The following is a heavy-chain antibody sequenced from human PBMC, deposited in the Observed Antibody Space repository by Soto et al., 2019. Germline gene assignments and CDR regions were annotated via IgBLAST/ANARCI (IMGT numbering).Heavy chain of an antibody. V-gene: IGHV1-2*04. Sequence: VSVKVSCRASGYTFTGYYMHWVRQAPGQGLEWMAWINPNSGGTNYAQKFQGWVTMTRDTSISTAHMELSRLRSNATAVYYCARGAAYDAGAFDIWGQGTRCTVSS. CDR3: ARGAAYDAGAFDI. J-gene: IGHJ3*02. CDR2: INPNSGGT. D-gene: IGHD5-12*01. CDR1: GYTFTGYY.